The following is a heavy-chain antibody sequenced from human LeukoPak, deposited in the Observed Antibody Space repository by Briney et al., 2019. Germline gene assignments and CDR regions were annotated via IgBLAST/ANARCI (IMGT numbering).Heavy chain of an antibody. CDR1: GGSFSGYY. CDR2: INHSGST. V-gene: IGHV4-34*01. CDR3: ARQFGELSFYYYYYMDV. Sequence: PSETLSLTGAGYGGSFSGYYWSWIRQPPGKGLEGIGEINHSGSTNYNPSLKSRVTISVDTSKNQFSLTLSSVTAAATAVYYCARQFGELSFYYYYYMDVWGKGTTVTISS. D-gene: IGHD3-10*01. J-gene: IGHJ6*03.